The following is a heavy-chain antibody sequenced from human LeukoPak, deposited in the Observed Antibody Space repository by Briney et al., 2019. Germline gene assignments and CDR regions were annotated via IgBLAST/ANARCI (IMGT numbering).Heavy chain of an antibody. J-gene: IGHJ4*02. CDR1: GFTFSYHW. V-gene: IGHV3-74*01. D-gene: IGHD2-21*01. CDR2: IRSDGRST. CDR3: ARGSLASHDY. Sequence: GGSLRLSCAASGFTFSYHWMHWIRQAPGKGLVWVSRIRSDGRSTTYADSVRGRFTISRDNSKNTMYLQMSNLRVEDTAIYYCARGSLASHDYWGQGTLVTVSS.